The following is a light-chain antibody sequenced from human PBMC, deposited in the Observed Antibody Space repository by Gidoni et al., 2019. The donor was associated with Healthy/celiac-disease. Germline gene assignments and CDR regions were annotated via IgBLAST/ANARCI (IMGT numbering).Light chain of an antibody. CDR1: QSVSSY. Sequence: EIVLTQSPATLSLSPGERATLSCSASQSVSSYLAWYQQKPGQAPRLLIYDASNRATGIPARFSGSGSGTDFTLTISSLEPEDFAVYYCQQRSNWPPFFGPGTKVDIK. V-gene: IGKV3-11*01. J-gene: IGKJ3*01. CDR2: DAS. CDR3: QQRSNWPPF.